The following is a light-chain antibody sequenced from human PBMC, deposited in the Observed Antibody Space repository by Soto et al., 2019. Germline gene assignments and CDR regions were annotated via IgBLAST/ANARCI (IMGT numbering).Light chain of an antibody. J-gene: IGKJ1*01. V-gene: IGKV1-5*01. Sequence: DFQMTQSPSTLSASVGDRVTITCRASQNIRSRLAWFQQKPGKAPKLLIYDASSLESGVPQRFSGSGSGTEFTLTISSLQSEDFTVYSCLQYHNLWAFGQGTKVDIK. CDR1: QNIRSR. CDR2: DAS. CDR3: LQYHNLWA.